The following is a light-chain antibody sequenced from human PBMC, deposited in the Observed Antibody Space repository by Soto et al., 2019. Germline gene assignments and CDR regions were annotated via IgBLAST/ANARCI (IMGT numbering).Light chain of an antibody. CDR1: QSVTNNY. J-gene: IGKJ4*01. CDR2: GAS. CDR3: QQYGSSPT. Sequence: VLTQYPGTLSLSPGERATLSCRASQSVTNNYLAWYQQRPGLAPRLLIYGASSRATGIPDRFSGSGSGTDFTLTISRLEPEDFAVYYCQQYGSSPTFGGGTKVDIK. V-gene: IGKV3-20*01.